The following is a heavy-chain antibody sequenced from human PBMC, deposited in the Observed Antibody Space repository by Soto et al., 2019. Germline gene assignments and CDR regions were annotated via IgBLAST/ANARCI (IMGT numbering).Heavy chain of an antibody. D-gene: IGHD6-13*01. CDR3: ARDGGSSSWYSVEGWFDP. V-gene: IGHV3-30*19. Sequence: QVQLVESGGGVVQPGRSLRLSCAASGFTFSSYGMHWVRQAPGKGLEWVAVISYDGSNKYYADSVKGRFTISRDNSKNTLYLQMNSLRAEDTAVYYCARDGGSSSWYSVEGWFDPWGQGTLVTVSS. CDR2: ISYDGSNK. J-gene: IGHJ5*02. CDR1: GFTFSSYG.